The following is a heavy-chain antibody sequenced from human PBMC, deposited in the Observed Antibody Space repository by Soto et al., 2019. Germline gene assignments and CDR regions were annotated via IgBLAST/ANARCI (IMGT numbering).Heavy chain of an antibody. V-gene: IGHV4-31*03. Sequence: QVQLQESGPGLVKPSQTLSLTCTVSGGSISSGGYYWSWIRQHPGKGLEWIGYIYYSGSTYYTPSLKSRVTISVDTSKNQFSLKLSSVTAADTAVYYCARDNYDFWSGYYTRVPNWFDPWGQGTLVTVSS. CDR3: ARDNYDFWSGYYTRVPNWFDP. J-gene: IGHJ5*02. CDR1: GGSISSGGYY. D-gene: IGHD3-3*01. CDR2: IYYSGST.